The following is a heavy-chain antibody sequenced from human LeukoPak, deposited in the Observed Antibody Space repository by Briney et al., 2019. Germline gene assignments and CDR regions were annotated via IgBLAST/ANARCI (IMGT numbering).Heavy chain of an antibody. CDR2: INPNSGGT. CDR1: GYTLTELS. J-gene: IGHJ4*02. CDR3: ARVRGYLGTPEYYFDY. D-gene: IGHD3-22*01. V-gene: IGHV1-2*02. Sequence: ASVKVSCKVSGYTLTELSMHWVRQAPGQGLEWMGWINPNSGGTNYAQKFQGRVTMTRDTSISTAYMELSGLRSDDTAVYYCARVRGYLGTPEYYFDYWGQGTLVTVSS.